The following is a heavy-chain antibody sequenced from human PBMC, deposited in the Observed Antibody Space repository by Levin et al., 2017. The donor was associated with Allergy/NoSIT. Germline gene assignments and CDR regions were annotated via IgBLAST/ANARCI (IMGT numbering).Heavy chain of an antibody. Sequence: PGESLKISCKASGYSFKNHGITWVRQAPGQGLEWLGWINPYNGNTNYAQRLQGRVTMTTDASTSTAYMELRALRSDDTAVYYCARDFVVEVGAQVWDYFYGMDVWGQGTTVTVSS. CDR1: GYSFKNHG. V-gene: IGHV1-18*01. CDR3: ARDFVVEVGAQVWDYFYGMDV. D-gene: IGHD2-15*01. J-gene: IGHJ6*02. CDR2: INPYNGNT.